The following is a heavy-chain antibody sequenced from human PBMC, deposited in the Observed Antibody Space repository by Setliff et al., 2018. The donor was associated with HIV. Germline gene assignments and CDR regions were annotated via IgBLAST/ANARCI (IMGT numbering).Heavy chain of an antibody. Sequence: GASVKVSCKASGYLFTGYYMHWVRQAPGQGLEWMGWINVNSGGTKYAQKFQGRVTMTIDTSTSTVYMDLRSLTSDDTAVYYCGRVPYKSAWFSGGHNPFDVWGQGTMVTVSS. CDR1: GYLFTGYY. CDR2: INVNSGGT. CDR3: GRVPYKSAWFSGGHNPFDV. J-gene: IGHJ3*01. V-gene: IGHV1-2*02. D-gene: IGHD6-19*01.